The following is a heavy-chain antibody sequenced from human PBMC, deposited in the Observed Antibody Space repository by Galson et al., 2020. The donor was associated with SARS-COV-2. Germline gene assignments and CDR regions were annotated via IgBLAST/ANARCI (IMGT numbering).Heavy chain of an antibody. D-gene: IGHD3-10*01. CDR2: IHPNDYEI. J-gene: IGHJ6*02. CDR1: GYIFTNYW. Sequence: GESLKISCKASGYIFTNYWIGWVRQMPGKGFEWMGMIHPNDYEIRYSPSFKGQVTISADSSVSTAYLHLSALRASDTAMYYCARHFLYSGVVSGMDVWGQGTTITVS. CDR3: ARHFLYSGVVSGMDV. V-gene: IGHV5-51*01.